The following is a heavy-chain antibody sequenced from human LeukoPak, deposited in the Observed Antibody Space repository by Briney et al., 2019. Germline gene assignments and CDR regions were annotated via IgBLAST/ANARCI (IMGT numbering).Heavy chain of an antibody. CDR2: IYYSGST. CDR3: ARLPMTTVLRGAFDI. CDR1: GGSISSSSYY. D-gene: IGHD4-17*01. J-gene: IGHJ3*02. V-gene: IGHV4-39*07. Sequence: SETLSLTCTVSGGSISSSSYYWGWIRQPPGKGLEWIGSIYYSGSTYYNPSLKSRVTISVDTSKNQFSLKLSSVTAADTAVYYCARLPMTTVLRGAFDIWGQGTMVTVSS.